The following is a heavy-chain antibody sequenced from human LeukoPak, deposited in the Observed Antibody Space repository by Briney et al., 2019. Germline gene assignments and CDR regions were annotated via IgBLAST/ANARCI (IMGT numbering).Heavy chain of an antibody. J-gene: IGHJ5*02. Sequence: GGSLRLSCEASGFTFNNFSMHWVRQVPGKGLEWVSCITSRSSFMYYADSVMGRFTISRDNAKNSLYLQMNSLRAEDTAVYYCARAHGVTTWFDPWGQGTQVTISS. CDR2: ITSRSSFM. CDR1: GFTFNNFS. V-gene: IGHV3-21*01. CDR3: ARAHGVTTWFDP. D-gene: IGHD4-17*01.